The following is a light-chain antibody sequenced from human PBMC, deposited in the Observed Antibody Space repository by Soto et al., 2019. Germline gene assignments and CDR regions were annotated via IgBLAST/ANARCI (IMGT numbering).Light chain of an antibody. Sequence: EIVLTQSPGTLSLPPGERSTLSCTASQSVSSSYLAWYQQKPGQAPRLLIYGASSRATGIPDRFSGSGSGTDFTLTISRLEPEDFAVYYCQQYGSSPPWTFGQGTKVDIK. CDR3: QQYGSSPPWT. J-gene: IGKJ1*01. CDR2: GAS. CDR1: QSVSSSY. V-gene: IGKV3-20*01.